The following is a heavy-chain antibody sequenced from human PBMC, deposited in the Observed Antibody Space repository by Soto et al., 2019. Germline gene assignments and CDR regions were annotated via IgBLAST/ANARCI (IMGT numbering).Heavy chain of an antibody. J-gene: IGHJ3*02. Sequence: GESLKISSKGSGDNFTSYWISWVRQMPGKGLEWMGRIDPSDSYTNYSPSFQGHVTISADKSISTAYLQWSSLKASDTAMYYCARRVRWFGELFKGAFDIWGQGTMVTVSS. CDR3: ARRVRWFGELFKGAFDI. CDR1: GDNFTSYW. D-gene: IGHD3-10*01. CDR2: IDPSDSYT. V-gene: IGHV5-10-1*01.